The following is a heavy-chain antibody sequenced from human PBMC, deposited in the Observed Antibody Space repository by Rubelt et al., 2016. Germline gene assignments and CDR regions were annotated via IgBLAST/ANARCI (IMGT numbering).Heavy chain of an antibody. V-gene: IGHV1-18*01. D-gene: IGHD4-23*01. J-gene: IGHJ4*02. CDR1: GYTFPSYG. CDR3: ARDVGGNSVLYYFDY. CDR2: ISAYNGNT. Sequence: QVQLVQSGAEVKKPGASVKVSCKASGYTFPSYGISWVRQAPGQGLEWMGWISAYNGNTNYAQKRQGRVTMTTDTTTSTAYMGLRSLRSDDTAVYYWARDVGGNSVLYYFDYWGQGTLVTVSS.